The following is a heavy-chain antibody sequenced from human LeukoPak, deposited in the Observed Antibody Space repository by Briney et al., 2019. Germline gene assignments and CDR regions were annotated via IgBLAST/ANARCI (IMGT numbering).Heavy chain of an antibody. V-gene: IGHV3-66*01. D-gene: IGHD2-8*01. Sequence: GGSLRLSCTASGFIVTNNYINWVRQAPGKGLEWVSLVYSGGSTYYADSVKGRFTISRDNSKNMLYLQMNSLRAEDTAMYYCARDPPAVLIDTYGWGQGTLVTVSS. CDR1: GFIVTNNY. J-gene: IGHJ4*02. CDR2: VYSGGST. CDR3: ARDPPAVLIDTYG.